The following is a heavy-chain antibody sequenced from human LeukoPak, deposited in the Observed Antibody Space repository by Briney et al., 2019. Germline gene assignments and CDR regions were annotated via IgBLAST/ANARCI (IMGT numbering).Heavy chain of an antibody. CDR3: ARDRVVVVPAASAQYYYGMDV. J-gene: IGHJ6*02. CDR1: GGSISSGGYY. D-gene: IGHD2-2*01. V-gene: IGHV4-31*03. Sequence: SQTLSLTCTVSGGSISSGGYYWSWIRQHPGKGLEWIGYIYYSGSTYFNPSLKSRVTISVDTSKNQFSLKLSPVTAADTAVYYCARDRVVVVPAASAQYYYGMDVWGQGTTVTVSS. CDR2: IYYSGST.